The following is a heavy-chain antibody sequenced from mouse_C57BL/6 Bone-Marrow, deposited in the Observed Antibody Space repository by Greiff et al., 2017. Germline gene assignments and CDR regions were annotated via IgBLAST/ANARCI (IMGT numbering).Heavy chain of an antibody. CDR3: SRPLGAWFAY. V-gene: IGHV5-6*01. J-gene: IGHJ3*01. CDR1: GFTFSSYG. Sequence: EVQVVESGGDLVKPGGSLKLSCAASGFTFSSYGMSWVRQTPDKRLEWVATISSGGSYTNYPDSVKGRFTISRDNAKNTLYLQMSSLKSEDTAMYYCSRPLGAWFAYWGQGTLVTVSA. CDR2: ISSGGSYT.